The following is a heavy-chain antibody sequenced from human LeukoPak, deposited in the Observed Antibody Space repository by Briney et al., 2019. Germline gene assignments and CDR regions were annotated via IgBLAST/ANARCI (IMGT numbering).Heavy chain of an antibody. Sequence: GGSLRLSCAASGFTFHDYAMHWVRQVPGKGLEWVSLISGHGDSTYYADSVKGRFTISRDNSKDSLYLQMNSLKTEDTAFYYCAKDGYGNYDCWGQGTLVTVSS. CDR3: AKDGYGNYDC. CDR2: ISGHGDST. CDR1: GFTFHDYA. D-gene: IGHD4-11*01. J-gene: IGHJ4*02. V-gene: IGHV3-43*02.